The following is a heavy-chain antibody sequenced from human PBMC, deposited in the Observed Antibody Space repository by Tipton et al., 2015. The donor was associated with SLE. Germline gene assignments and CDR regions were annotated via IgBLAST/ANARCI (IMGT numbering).Heavy chain of an antibody. J-gene: IGHJ4*02. CDR2: VHISGST. CDR3: ARGYCSTGSCHRGYYFDY. V-gene: IGHV4-61*02. CDR1: GGSISSGNYY. D-gene: IGHD2-2*01. Sequence: TLSLTCTVSGGSISSGNYYWGWIRQPAGKALEWIGRVHISGSTNYNPSLKSRVTISVDTSKNQFSLKLRSVTAADTAVYYCARGYCSTGSCHRGYYFDYWGQGTLVTVSS.